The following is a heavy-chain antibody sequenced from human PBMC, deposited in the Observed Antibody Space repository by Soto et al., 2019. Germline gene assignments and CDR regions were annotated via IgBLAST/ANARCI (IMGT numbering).Heavy chain of an antibody. CDR1: GFTFGKYW. V-gene: IGHV3-74*01. CDR3: TRGGLEHFDF. J-gene: IGHJ4*02. CDR2: INDYATTI. D-gene: IGHD1-1*01. Sequence: GGSLRLSCAASGFTFGKYWMHWVRQAPGKGLVWVSRINDYATTINYADSVKGRFTISRDNAKNTLYLQMNSLKVEDTAVYYCTRGGLEHFDFWGQGALVTVSS.